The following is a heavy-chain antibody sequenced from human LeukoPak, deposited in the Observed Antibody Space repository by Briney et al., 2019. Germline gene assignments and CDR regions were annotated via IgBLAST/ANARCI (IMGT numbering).Heavy chain of an antibody. Sequence: PGGSLRPSCAASGFTFSSYAMHWVRQAPGKGLEYVPAISSKGGSTYYANSVKGRFTISRDNSKNTLYLQMGSLRAEDLAVYYCARAYCSSTSCFLDDAFDIWGQGTMVTVSS. CDR3: ARAYCSSTSCFLDDAFDI. CDR2: ISSKGGST. V-gene: IGHV3-64*01. J-gene: IGHJ3*02. CDR1: GFTFSSYA. D-gene: IGHD2-2*01.